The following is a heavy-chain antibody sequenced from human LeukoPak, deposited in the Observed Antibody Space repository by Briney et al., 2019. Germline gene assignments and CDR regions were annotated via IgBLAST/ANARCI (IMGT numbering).Heavy chain of an antibody. Sequence: PSETLSLTCAVYGGSFSGYYWSWIRQPPGKGLEWIGTIHYSGSTYYNPSLKSRVTLSVDTSKNQFSLRLSSVTAADTAVYYCARVSFGGYSYGYVDFWGQGTLVTVSS. CDR2: IHYSGST. J-gene: IGHJ4*02. CDR3: ARVSFGGYSYGYVDF. D-gene: IGHD5-18*01. V-gene: IGHV4-34*01. CDR1: GGSFSGYY.